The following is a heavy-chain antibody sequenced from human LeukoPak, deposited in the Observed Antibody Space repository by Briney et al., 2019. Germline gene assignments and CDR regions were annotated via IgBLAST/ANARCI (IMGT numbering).Heavy chain of an antibody. D-gene: IGHD6-19*01. J-gene: IGHJ4*02. CDR2: ISGSGGST. CDR3: AKDLPPEYSSGWWAFDY. CDR1: GFTFSSYA. Sequence: PGGSLRLSSAASGFTFSSYAMSWVRQAPGKGLEWVSVISGSGGSTYYADSVKGRFTISRDNSKNTLYLQMNSLRAEDTAVYYCAKDLPPEYSSGWWAFDYWGQGTLVTVSS. V-gene: IGHV3-23*01.